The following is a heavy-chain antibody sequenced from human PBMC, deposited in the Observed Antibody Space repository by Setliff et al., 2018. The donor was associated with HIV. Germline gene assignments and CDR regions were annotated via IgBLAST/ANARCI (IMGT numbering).Heavy chain of an antibody. V-gene: IGHV4-38-2*02. J-gene: IGHJ4*02. Sequence: PSETLSLTCDVSTYSISSVHSWGWIRQPPGKGLEWIGTMHHSGNTHYKPSPKGRVTVSLDTSKKQLSLKLRSVTAADTAVYYCAKEGGYCSGDTCFGFDYWGQGTLVTVSS. CDR1: TYSISSVHS. CDR3: AKEGGYCSGDTCFGFDY. CDR2: MHHSGNT. D-gene: IGHD2-15*01.